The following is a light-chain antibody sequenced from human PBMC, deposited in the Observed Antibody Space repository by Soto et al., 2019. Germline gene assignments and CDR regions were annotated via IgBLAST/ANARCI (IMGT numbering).Light chain of an antibody. Sequence: QSVLTQPPSVSGAPGQRVTISCTGSSSNIGAGYDVHWYQQLPGTAPKLLIYGNNNRPSGVPDRFSGSKSGTSASLAITGLQADDEADEYCQSYDSSLSGSGVFGGGTKLTAL. J-gene: IGLJ3*02. CDR1: SSNIGAGYD. CDR2: GNN. CDR3: QSYDSSLSGSGV. V-gene: IGLV1-40*01.